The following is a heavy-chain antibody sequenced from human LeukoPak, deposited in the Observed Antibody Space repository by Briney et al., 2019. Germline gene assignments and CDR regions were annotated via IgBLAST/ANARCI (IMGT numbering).Heavy chain of an antibody. Sequence: GGSLRLSCAASGFTFDDYGMSWVRQAPGKGLEWVSGINWNGGSTGYADSVKGRFTISRDNAKNSLYLQMNSLRAEDTALYHCARLRSGVPPYYYAMDVWGQGTTVTVSS. V-gene: IGHV3-20*01. D-gene: IGHD2-15*01. J-gene: IGHJ6*02. CDR3: ARLRSGVPPYYYAMDV. CDR2: INWNGGST. CDR1: GFTFDDYG.